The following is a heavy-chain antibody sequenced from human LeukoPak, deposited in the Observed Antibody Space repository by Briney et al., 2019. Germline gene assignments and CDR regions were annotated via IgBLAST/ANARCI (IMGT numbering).Heavy chain of an antibody. CDR2: IWYDGSNK. J-gene: IGHJ4*02. V-gene: IGHV3-33*01. CDR3: ATMGELIDY. CDR1: GFTFSSYG. D-gene: IGHD1-26*01. Sequence: GGSLRLSCAASGFTFSSYGMHWVRQAPGKGLEWVSVIWYDGSNKYYADSVKGRFTISRDNSKNSLYLQMNSLRAEDTAVYYWATMGELIDYWGQGNLVTVSS.